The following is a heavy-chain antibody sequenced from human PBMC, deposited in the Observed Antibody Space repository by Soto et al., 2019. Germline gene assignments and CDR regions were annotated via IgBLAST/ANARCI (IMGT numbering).Heavy chain of an antibody. Sequence: QVQLVESGGGVVQPGRSLRLSCAASGFTFSSYAMHWVRQAPGKGLEWVAVISYDGSNKYYADSVKGRFTISRDNSKNTLYLQMNSLRAEDTAVYYCARAGQQLENYYSYGMDVWGQGTTVTVSS. V-gene: IGHV3-30-3*01. CDR1: GFTFSSYA. CDR3: ARAGQQLENYYSYGMDV. J-gene: IGHJ6*02. CDR2: ISYDGSNK. D-gene: IGHD6-13*01.